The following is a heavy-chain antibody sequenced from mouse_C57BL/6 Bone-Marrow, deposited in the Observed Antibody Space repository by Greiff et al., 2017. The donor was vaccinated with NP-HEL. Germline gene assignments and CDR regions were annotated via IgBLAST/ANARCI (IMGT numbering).Heavy chain of an antibody. Sequence: VQLQQSGAELVRPGASVKLSCKASGYTFTDYYINWVKQRPGQGLEWIARIYPGSGNTYYNEKFKGKATLTAEKSSSTAYMQLSSLTSEDSAVYFCARHYYGSSLNYFDYWGQGTTLTVSS. J-gene: IGHJ2*01. D-gene: IGHD1-1*01. V-gene: IGHV1-76*01. CDR2: IYPGSGNT. CDR3: ARHYYGSSLNYFDY. CDR1: GYTFTDYY.